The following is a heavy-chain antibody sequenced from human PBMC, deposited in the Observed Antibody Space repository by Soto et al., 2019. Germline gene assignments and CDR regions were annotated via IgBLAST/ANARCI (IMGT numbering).Heavy chain of an antibody. V-gene: IGHV3-23*01. CDR3: ARWSYLDY. CDR2: ISGSDGKT. Sequence: GGSLRLSCAASGFSFVSYALSWVRQAPGKGLEWVSTISGSDGKTFYADSVKGGFSISRDTSQSTLYLQMNSLRADDTAMYYCARWSYLDYWGQGTRVTVSS. J-gene: IGHJ4*02. CDR1: GFSFVSYA. D-gene: IGHD3-3*01.